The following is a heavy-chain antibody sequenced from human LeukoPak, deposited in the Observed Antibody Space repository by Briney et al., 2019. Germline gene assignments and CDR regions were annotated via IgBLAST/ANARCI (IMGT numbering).Heavy chain of an antibody. CDR2: ISAYNGNT. D-gene: IGHD2-2*02. J-gene: IGHJ3*02. CDR1: GYTFISYG. CDR3: AILGYCSSTSCYTDAFDI. V-gene: IGHV1-18*01. Sequence: ASVKVSCKASGYTFISYGISWVRQAPGQGLEWMGWISAYNGNTDYAQKLQGRVTMTEDTSTDTAYMELSSLRSEDTAVYYCAILGYCSSTSCYTDAFDIWGQGTMVTVSS.